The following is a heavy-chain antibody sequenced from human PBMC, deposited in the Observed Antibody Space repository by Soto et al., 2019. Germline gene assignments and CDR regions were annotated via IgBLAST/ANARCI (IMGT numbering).Heavy chain of an antibody. D-gene: IGHD6-13*01. CDR3: ASSSIAAAGPFDY. CDR2: ISSHNGNT. J-gene: IGHJ4*02. Sequence: QVQLVQPGDEVKQPGASVKVSCKASGSTITAYGISWVRQAPEQGLEWMAWISSHNGNTYYAQNLQGRVTMTTDTSTSTAYMELRSLRSDDTAVYYCASSSIAAAGPFDYWGQGALVTVSS. V-gene: IGHV1-18*01. CDR1: GSTITAYG.